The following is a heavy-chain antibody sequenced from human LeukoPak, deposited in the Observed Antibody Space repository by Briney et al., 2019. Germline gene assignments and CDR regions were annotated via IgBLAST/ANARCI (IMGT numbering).Heavy chain of an antibody. Sequence: SETLSLTCTVSGYSISSGYNWGWIRQPPGKGLEWIGSIHHSGSTYYNPSLKGRVTISVDTSKNQFSLKLSSVAAEDTAVYYCVRESRAGAYWGQGTLVTVSS. V-gene: IGHV4-38-2*02. D-gene: IGHD7-27*01. CDR2: IHHSGST. J-gene: IGHJ4*02. CDR1: GYSISSGYN. CDR3: VRESRAGAY.